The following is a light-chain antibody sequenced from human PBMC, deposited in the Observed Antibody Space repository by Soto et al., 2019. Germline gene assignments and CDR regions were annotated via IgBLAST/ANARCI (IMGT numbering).Light chain of an antibody. J-gene: IGLJ2*01. CDR2: DVY. V-gene: IGLV2-14*01. CDR1: SSDVGYYNY. Sequence: QSALTQPASVSGSPGQSLTISCTGTSSDVGYYNYVSWYQQHPGKAPKLLIYDVYSRPSGVSNRFSGSKSGNTASLTISGLQAEDEADYYCCSQPGTNTHVVFGGGTKLTVL. CDR3: CSQPGTNTHVV.